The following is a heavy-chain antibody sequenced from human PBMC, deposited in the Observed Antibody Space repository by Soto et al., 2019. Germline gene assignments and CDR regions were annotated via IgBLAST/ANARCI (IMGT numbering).Heavy chain of an antibody. CDR3: ARDYNGNYFFDF. CDR2: IYYSGSA. V-gene: IGHV4-59*01. J-gene: IGHJ4*02. CDR1: GGSISSYY. D-gene: IGHD1-7*01. Sequence: SETLSLTCTVSGGSISSYYWSWIRQPPGKGLEWIGYIYYSGSANYNPSLKSRVTVSLDTSKNQFSLKLSSVTAADTAVYFCARDYNGNYFFDFWGQGTLVTVSS.